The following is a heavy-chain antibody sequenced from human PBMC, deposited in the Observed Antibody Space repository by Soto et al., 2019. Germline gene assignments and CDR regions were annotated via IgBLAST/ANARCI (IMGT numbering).Heavy chain of an antibody. V-gene: IGHV4-34*01. Sequence: QVQLQQWGAGLLKPSETLFLTCAVYGGSFSGYYWSWIRQPPGKGLEWIGEINHSGSTNYNPSLKSRVTLSVDTSKNQFSLKQSSVTAADTAVYYCARVGIGIAVAGTNWFDPWGQGTLVTVSS. CDR2: INHSGST. CDR1: GGSFSGYY. D-gene: IGHD6-19*01. CDR3: ARVGIGIAVAGTNWFDP. J-gene: IGHJ5*02.